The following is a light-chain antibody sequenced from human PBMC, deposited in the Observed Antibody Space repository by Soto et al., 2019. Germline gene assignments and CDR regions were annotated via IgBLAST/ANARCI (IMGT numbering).Light chain of an antibody. Sequence: AIRMTQSPSSFSASTGDRVTIPCRASQGISSYLAWYQQKPGKAPKLLIYAASTLQSGVPSRFSGSGSGTDFTLTISCLQSEDFATYYCQQSYSTPTFGQGTKVDI. CDR1: QGISSY. J-gene: IGKJ1*01. CDR2: AAS. V-gene: IGKV1-8*01. CDR3: QQSYSTPT.